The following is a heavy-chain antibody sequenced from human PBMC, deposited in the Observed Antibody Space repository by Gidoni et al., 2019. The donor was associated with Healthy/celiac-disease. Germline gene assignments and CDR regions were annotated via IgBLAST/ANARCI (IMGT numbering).Heavy chain of an antibody. CDR3: ARRIAVAGGVDWFDP. CDR2: ISSSSSYI. D-gene: IGHD6-19*01. V-gene: IGHV3-21*01. J-gene: IGHJ5*02. CDR1: GFTFSSYS. Sequence: EVQLVESGGGLVKPGGSLRLSCAASGFTFSSYSMNWVRQAPGKGLEWVSSISSSSSYIYYADSVKGRFTIARDNAKNSLYLQMNSLRAEDTAVYYCARRIAVAGGVDWFDPWGQGTLVTVSS.